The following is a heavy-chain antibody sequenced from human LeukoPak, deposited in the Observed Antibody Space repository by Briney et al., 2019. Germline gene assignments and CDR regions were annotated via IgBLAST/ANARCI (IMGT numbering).Heavy chain of an antibody. V-gene: IGHV1-69*05. CDR1: GGTFSSYA. D-gene: IGHD2-2*01. CDR3: ARGKPIVVVPAAISDYYYYYTDV. J-gene: IGHJ6*03. CDR2: IIPIFGTA. Sequence: SVKVSCKASGGTFSSYAISWVRPAPGQGLEWMGGIIPIFGTANYAQKFQGRVTITTDESTSTAYMELSSLRSEDTAVYYCARGKPIVVVPAAISDYYYYYTDVWGKGTTVTVSS.